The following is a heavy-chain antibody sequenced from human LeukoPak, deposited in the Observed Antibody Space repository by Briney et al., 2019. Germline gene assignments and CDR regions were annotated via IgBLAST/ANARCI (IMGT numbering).Heavy chain of an antibody. CDR1: GFTFSSYW. D-gene: IGHD2-2*01. Sequence: GGSLRLSCAASGFTFSSYWMSWVRQAPGKGLEWVANIKQDGSEKYYVDSVKGRFTISRDNAKNSLCLQMNSLRAEDTAVYYCATYSSSNGREFQYWGQGTLVTVSS. CDR3: ATYSSSNGREFQY. CDR2: IKQDGSEK. V-gene: IGHV3-7*01. J-gene: IGHJ1*01.